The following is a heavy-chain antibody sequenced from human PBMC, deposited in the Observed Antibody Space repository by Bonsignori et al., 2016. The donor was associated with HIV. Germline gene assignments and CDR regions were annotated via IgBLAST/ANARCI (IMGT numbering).Heavy chain of an antibody. V-gene: IGHV3-30*03. CDR2: MSSDDDNN. CDR3: ARGKRDDYNWVPNY. D-gene: IGHD5-24*01. J-gene: IGHJ4*02. Sequence: WIRQPPGKGLEWVAVMSSDDDNNLYADSVKGRFTLSRDISKNTLFLQMNNLRKDDTAFYYCARGKRDDYNWVPNYWGQGTRVTVSS.